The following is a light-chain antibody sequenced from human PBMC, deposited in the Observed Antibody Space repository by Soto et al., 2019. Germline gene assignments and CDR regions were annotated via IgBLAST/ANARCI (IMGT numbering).Light chain of an antibody. V-gene: IGKV1-39*01. CDR1: HSFTSY. CDR3: QQSYSTPPT. J-gene: IGKJ5*01. CDR2: AAS. Sequence: DSQMTQYPSSLSGSVGDIVPITCRPSHSFTSYLNWYQQKPGKAPKLLIYAASSLQSGVPSRFSGSGSGTDFTLTISSLQPEDFATYYCQQSYSTPPTFGQGTRLEIK.